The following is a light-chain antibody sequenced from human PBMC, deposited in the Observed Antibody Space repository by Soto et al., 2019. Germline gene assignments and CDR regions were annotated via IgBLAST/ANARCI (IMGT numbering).Light chain of an antibody. CDR2: QAS. V-gene: IGKV1-5*03. CDR1: QSISSW. CDR3: QQYNNYRT. Sequence: DIQMTQSPSTLSASVGDRVTITCRASQSISSWLAWYQQKPGKAPELLIYQASSLKSGVPSRFSGSGSGTEFTHTISSLQPDDFATYYCQQYNNYRTFGQGTKVEIK. J-gene: IGKJ1*01.